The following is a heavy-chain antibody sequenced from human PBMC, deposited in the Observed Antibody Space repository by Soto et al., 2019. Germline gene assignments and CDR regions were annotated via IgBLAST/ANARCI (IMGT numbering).Heavy chain of an antibody. CDR2: MNPNSGNT. D-gene: IGHD2-2*01. V-gene: IGHV1-8*01. Sequence: DSVKVSCKASGYTFTSYDINWVRQATGQGLEWMGWMNPNSGNTGYAQKFQGRVTMTRNTSISTAYMELSSLRSEDTAVYYCARLYCSSTSCYISPDNCFDPWGQGTLVT. J-gene: IGHJ5*02. CDR3: ARLYCSSTSCYISPDNCFDP. CDR1: GYTFTSYD.